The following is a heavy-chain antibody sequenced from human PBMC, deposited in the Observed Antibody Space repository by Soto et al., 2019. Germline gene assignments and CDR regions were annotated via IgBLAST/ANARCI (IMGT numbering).Heavy chain of an antibody. D-gene: IGHD6-13*01. J-gene: IGHJ4*02. V-gene: IGHV3-7*03. CDR1: GFTFSSYW. Sequence: GGSLRLSCAASGFTFSSYWMSWVRQAPGKGLEWVANIKHDGSEKYYVDSVKGRFTISRDNAKNSLYLQMNSLRAEDTAVYYCVRVRAAAGTDYWGQGTLVTVSS. CDR3: VRVRAAAGTDY. CDR2: IKHDGSEK.